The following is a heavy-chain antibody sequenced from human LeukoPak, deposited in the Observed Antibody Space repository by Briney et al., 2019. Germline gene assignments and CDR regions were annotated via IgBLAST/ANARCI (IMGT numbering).Heavy chain of an antibody. CDR3: ARGLAVAAYDAFDI. Sequence: GGSLRLSCAACGFPFSRYGMQWVRQAPGKGLEWVAVIRYDGSNKYCADSVKGRLTISRDNSKNTLYLQMNGLRAEDTAVYYCARGLAVAAYDAFDIWGQGTMVTVSS. CDR1: GFPFSRYG. V-gene: IGHV3-33*01. CDR2: IRYDGSNK. D-gene: IGHD6-19*01. J-gene: IGHJ3*02.